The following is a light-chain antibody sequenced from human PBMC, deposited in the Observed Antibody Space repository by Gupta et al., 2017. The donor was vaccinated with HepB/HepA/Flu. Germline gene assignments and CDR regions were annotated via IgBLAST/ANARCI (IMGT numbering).Light chain of an antibody. V-gene: IGKV1-39*01. CDR2: GAS. J-gene: IGKJ2*01. CDR3: QQTDSPPYT. CDR1: QSITYY. Sequence: DIQLTQSPSPLSASVGDRVTITCRASQSITYYLNWYQQKPGKAPKILIYGASSLQSGVPSRFSGSGSGTDFTLTISRLQPEDFAIYYCQQTDSPPYTFGQGTKLEIK.